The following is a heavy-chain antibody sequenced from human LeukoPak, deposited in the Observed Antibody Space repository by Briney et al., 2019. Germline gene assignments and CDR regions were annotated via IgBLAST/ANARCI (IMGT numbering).Heavy chain of an antibody. CDR2: IYYSGST. CDR3: MRSFYYDSSGYSIDY. J-gene: IGHJ4*02. D-gene: IGHD3-22*01. Sequence: SETLSLTCTVSGGSISSSSYYWGWIRQPPGKGLGWIGSIYYSGSTYYNPSLKSRVTISVDTSKNQFSLKLSSVTAADTAVYYCMRSFYYDSSGYSIDYWGQGTLVTVSS. V-gene: IGHV4-39*01. CDR1: GGSISSSSYY.